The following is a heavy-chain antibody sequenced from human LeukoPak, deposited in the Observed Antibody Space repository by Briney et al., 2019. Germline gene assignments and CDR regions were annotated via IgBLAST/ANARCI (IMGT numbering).Heavy chain of an antibody. Sequence: PSETLSLTRTVSGDSISSYYWSWIRQPPGKGLEWIAYIHNSGHTNSNPSLKSRVTISIDTSKSQFSLELKSVTAADTAVYYCGRHGHDTGNYEAHFDYWGQGALVTVSS. CDR1: GDSISSYY. D-gene: IGHD1-1*01. V-gene: IGHV4-59*08. CDR2: IHNSGHT. J-gene: IGHJ4*02. CDR3: GRHGHDTGNYEAHFDY.